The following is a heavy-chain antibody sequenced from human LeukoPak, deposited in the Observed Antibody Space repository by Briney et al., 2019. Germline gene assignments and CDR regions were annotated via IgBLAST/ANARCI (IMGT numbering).Heavy chain of an antibody. CDR2: ISGYNGNT. CDR1: GYTFTSYA. V-gene: IGHV1-18*01. Sequence: ASLLVSCKAFGYTFTSYAISWVRQAPGPWLECMGLISGYNGNTKYAQKLQGRVTMTTDTSTSTAYMELRSLRSDDTALYYCARGYSYGSDYYSGMDVWGQGTTVTVSS. CDR3: ARGYSYGSDYYSGMDV. D-gene: IGHD5-18*01. J-gene: IGHJ6*02.